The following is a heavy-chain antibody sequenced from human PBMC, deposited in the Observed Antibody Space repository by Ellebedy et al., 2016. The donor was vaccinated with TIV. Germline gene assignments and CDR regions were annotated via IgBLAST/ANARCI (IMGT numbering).Heavy chain of an antibody. D-gene: IGHD6-19*01. Sequence: PGGSLRLSCAASGFTFSRYAMNWVRQAPGKGLEWVSGIVGSGGGRFYADSVKGRLTISRDNSKSTVDLQMNSLRAEDTAVYYCSKGRGGGSDSSAPRYYFDSWGLGTLVTVSS. V-gene: IGHV3-23*01. CDR1: GFTFSRYA. CDR3: SKGRGGGSDSSAPRYYFDS. CDR2: IVGSGGGR. J-gene: IGHJ4*02.